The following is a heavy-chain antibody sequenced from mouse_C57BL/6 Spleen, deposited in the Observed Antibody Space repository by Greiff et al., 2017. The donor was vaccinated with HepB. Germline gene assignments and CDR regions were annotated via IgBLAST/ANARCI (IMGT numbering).Heavy chain of an antibody. CDR3: ARQLGGAWFAY. J-gene: IGHJ3*01. CDR2: ISSGGSYT. Sequence: EVHLVESGGDLVKPGGSLKLSCAASGFTFSSYGMSWVRQTPDKRLEWVATISSGGSYTYYPDSVKGRFTISRDNAKNTLYLQMSSLKSEDTAMYYCARQLGGAWFAYWGQGTLVTVSA. CDR1: GFTFSSYG. V-gene: IGHV5-6*01. D-gene: IGHD4-1*01.